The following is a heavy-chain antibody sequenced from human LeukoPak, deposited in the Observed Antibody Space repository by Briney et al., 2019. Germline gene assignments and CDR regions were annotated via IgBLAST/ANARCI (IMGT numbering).Heavy chain of an antibody. CDR2: IIPIFGTA. CDR1: GGTFSSYA. J-gene: IGHJ4*02. Sequence: SVKVSCKASGGTFSSYAISWVRQAPGQGLEWMGGIIPIFGTANYAHKFQGRVTITADESTSTAYMELSSLRSEDTAVYYCARGGYYYDSSGYYYWGQGTLVTVSS. CDR3: ARGGYYYDSSGYYY. V-gene: IGHV1-69*13. D-gene: IGHD3-22*01.